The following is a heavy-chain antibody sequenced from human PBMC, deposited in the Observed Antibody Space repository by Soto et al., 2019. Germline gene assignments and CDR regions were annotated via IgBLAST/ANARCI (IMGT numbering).Heavy chain of an antibody. Sequence: GESLKISCKGSGYTFTSYAMHRVRQAPGQRLEWMGWINAGNGNTKYSQKFQGRVTITRDTSASTAYMELSSLRSEDTAVYYCARDLPPLGGGYYIIIGYWGQGTLVTVSS. CDR1: GYTFTSYA. D-gene: IGHD3-10*01. CDR3: ARDLPPLGGGYYIIIGY. J-gene: IGHJ4*02. CDR2: INAGNGNT. V-gene: IGHV1-3*01.